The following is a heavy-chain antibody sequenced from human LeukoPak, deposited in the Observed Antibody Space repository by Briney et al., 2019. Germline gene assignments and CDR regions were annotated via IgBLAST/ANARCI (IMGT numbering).Heavy chain of an antibody. D-gene: IGHD5-18*01. CDR3: ARARGYSYGLDY. CDR1: GFTFSSYS. CDR2: ISSSSGTV. J-gene: IGHJ4*02. Sequence: GGSLRLSCAASGFTFSSYSMNWVRQAPGKGLEWVSYISSSSGTVYYADSVKGRFTISRDNAKNSLYLQMNSLRAEDTAVYYCARARGYSYGLDYRGQGTLVTVSS. V-gene: IGHV3-48*01.